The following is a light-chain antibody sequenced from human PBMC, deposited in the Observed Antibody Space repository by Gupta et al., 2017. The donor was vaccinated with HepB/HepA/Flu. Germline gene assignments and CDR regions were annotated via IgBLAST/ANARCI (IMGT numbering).Light chain of an antibody. CDR1: QSVSSNY. Sequence: IVLTQSPRTLSLSPGERATLSCRASQSVSSNYLAWYQQKPGQAPRLLIYGSSSRATGIPDRFRGSGSGTDFTLTISRLEPEDVAVYYCQQYGSSPYTFGQGTKLEIK. V-gene: IGKV3-20*01. CDR2: GSS. CDR3: QQYGSSPYT. J-gene: IGKJ2*01.